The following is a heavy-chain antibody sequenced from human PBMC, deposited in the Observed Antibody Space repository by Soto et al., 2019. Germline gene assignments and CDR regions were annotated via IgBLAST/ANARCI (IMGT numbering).Heavy chain of an antibody. CDR2: NIPIFGTA. J-gene: IGHJ6*02. Sequence: QVQLVQSGAEVKKPGSSVKVSCKASGGTFSSYAISWVRQAPGQGLEWMGGNIPIFGTANYAQKFQGRVTITADESTSTAYMELSSLRSEDTAVYYCAREYSSSLSRYYYGMDVWGQGTTVTVSS. D-gene: IGHD6-6*01. CDR3: AREYSSSLSRYYYGMDV. V-gene: IGHV1-69*01. CDR1: GGTFSSYA.